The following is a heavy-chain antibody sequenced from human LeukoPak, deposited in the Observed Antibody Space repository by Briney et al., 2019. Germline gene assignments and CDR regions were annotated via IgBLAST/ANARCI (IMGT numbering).Heavy chain of an antibody. V-gene: IGHV4-31*03. CDR3: ARVGELTTVTYNWFDP. J-gene: IGHJ5*02. CDR1: GGSISSGGYY. D-gene: IGHD4-17*01. CDR2: IYYSGST. Sequence: PSETLSLTCTVSGGSISSGGYYWSWIRQHPGKGLEWIGYIYYSGSTYYNPSLKSRVTISVDTSKNQFSLKLSSVTAADTAVYYCARVGELTTVTYNWFDPWGQGTLVTVSS.